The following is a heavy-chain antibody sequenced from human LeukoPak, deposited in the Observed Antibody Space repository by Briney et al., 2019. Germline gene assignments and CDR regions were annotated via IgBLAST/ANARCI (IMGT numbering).Heavy chain of an antibody. CDR1: GFTFSSYS. CDR2: ISSSSSYI. D-gene: IGHD6-25*01. Sequence: PGGSLRLSCAASGFTFSSYSMKWVRQATGKGLEWVSSISSSSSYIYYADSVKGRFTISRDNAKNSLYLQMNSLRAEDTAVYYCARDVPADTDYWGQGTLVTVSS. V-gene: IGHV3-21*01. J-gene: IGHJ4*02. CDR3: ARDVPADTDY.